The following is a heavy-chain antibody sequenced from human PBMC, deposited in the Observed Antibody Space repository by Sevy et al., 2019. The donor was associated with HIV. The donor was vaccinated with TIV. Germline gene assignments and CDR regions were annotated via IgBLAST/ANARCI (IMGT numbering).Heavy chain of an antibody. D-gene: IGHD1-1*01. Sequence: SETLSLTCTVSGGSISSYYWSWIRQPPGKGLEWIGYIYYSGSTNYNPSLKSRVTISVDTSKNQFSLKLSSVTAADTAVYYCASSGGSPPSPLQNWFDPWGQGTLVTVSS. V-gene: IGHV4-59*01. CDR2: IYYSGST. CDR1: GGSISSYY. CDR3: ASSGGSPPSPLQNWFDP. J-gene: IGHJ5*02.